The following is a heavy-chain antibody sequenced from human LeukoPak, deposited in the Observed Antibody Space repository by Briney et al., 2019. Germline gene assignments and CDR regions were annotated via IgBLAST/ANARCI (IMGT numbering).Heavy chain of an antibody. J-gene: IGHJ4*02. CDR3: ARGGYFDY. CDR2: MYTSGST. Sequence: PSQTLSLTXTVSGGSISSGSYYWSWIRQPAGRGLEWIGRMYTSGSTNYNPSLESRVTISVDTSKNQFSLKLSSVTAADTAVYYCARGGYFDYWGQGTLVTVSS. CDR1: GGSISSGSYY. V-gene: IGHV4-61*02.